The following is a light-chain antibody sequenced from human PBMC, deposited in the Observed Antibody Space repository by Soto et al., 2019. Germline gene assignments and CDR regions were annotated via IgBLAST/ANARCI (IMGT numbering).Light chain of an antibody. V-gene: IGKV1-9*01. Sequence: IQLTQSPSSLSASVGDRVTITCRASQGIIRHLAWYQQKPGKAPNLLIYGASTLQSGVPSRLSGSGSETDFTLTISSLQPEEFATYYCQQLNTYPPTFGQGTKLEIK. J-gene: IGKJ2*01. CDR2: GAS. CDR3: QQLNTYPPT. CDR1: QGIIRH.